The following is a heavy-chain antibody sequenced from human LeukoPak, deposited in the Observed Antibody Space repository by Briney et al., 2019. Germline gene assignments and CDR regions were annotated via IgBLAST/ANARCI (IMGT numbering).Heavy chain of an antibody. CDR2: IYPGGSDT. J-gene: IGHJ6*02. D-gene: IGHD1-26*01. CDR1: GYSFISYW. V-gene: IGHV5-51*01. Sequence: GESLKISCKGSGYSFISYWIGWVRQMPGKGLEWVGIIYPGGSDTRYSPSFQGQVTISADRSISTAYLQWSSLKASDTAMYFCARLNSGSPPSYYYYGMDVWGQGTTVTVSS. CDR3: ARLNSGSPPSYYYYGMDV.